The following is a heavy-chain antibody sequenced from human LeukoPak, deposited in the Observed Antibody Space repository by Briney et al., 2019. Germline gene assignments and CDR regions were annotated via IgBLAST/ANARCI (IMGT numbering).Heavy chain of an antibody. CDR2: IYSGGST. J-gene: IGHJ5*02. V-gene: IGHV3-53*01. D-gene: IGHD3-10*01. CDR1: GFTVSSNY. CDR3: AKDGFGELLPFDP. Sequence: GGSLRLSCAASGFTVSSNYMSWVRQAPGKGLEWVSVIYSGGSTYYADSVKGRFTISRDNSKNTLYLQMNSLRAEDTAVYYCAKDGFGELLPFDPWGQGTLVTVSS.